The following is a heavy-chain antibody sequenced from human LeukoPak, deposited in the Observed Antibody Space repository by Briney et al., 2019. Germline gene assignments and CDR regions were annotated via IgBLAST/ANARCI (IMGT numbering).Heavy chain of an antibody. CDR3: ARTNWNYGGDY. J-gene: IGHJ4*02. V-gene: IGHV4-61*02. CDR2: IYTSGST. CDR1: GGSINGGSYY. Sequence: SETLSLTCTVSGGSINGGSYYWSWIRQPAGKGLEWIGRIYTSGSTNYNPSLKSRVTISVDTSKNQFSLKLSSVTAADTAVYYRARTNWNYGGDYWGQGTLVTVSS. D-gene: IGHD1-7*01.